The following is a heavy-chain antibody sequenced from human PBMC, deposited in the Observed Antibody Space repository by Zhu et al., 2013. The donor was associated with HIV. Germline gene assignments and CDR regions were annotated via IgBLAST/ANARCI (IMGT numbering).Heavy chain of an antibody. J-gene: IGHJ6*02. V-gene: IGHV1-58*01. CDR3: AADPRFLEWLLPEVYYYYGMDV. CDR2: IVVGSGNT. CDR1: GFTFTSSA. Sequence: QMQLVQSGPEVKKPGTSVKVSCKASGFTFTSSAVQWVRQARGQRLEWIGWIVVGSGNTNYAQKFQERVTITRDMSTSTAYMELSSLRSEDTAVYYCAADPRFLEWLLPEVYYYYGMDVWGQGTTVTVSS. D-gene: IGHD3-3*01.